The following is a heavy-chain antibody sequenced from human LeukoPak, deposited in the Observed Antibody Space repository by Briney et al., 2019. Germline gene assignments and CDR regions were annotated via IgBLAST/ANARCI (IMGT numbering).Heavy chain of an antibody. CDR3: AELGITMIGGV. J-gene: IGHJ6*04. Sequence: GGSLRLPCAASGLTFDDYAMSWVRQAPGKGLEWVSGINWNGGSTGYADSVKGRFTISRDNAKNSLYLQMNSLRAEDTAVYYCAELGITMIGGVWGKGTTVTISS. D-gene: IGHD3-10*02. CDR2: INWNGGST. V-gene: IGHV3-20*04. CDR1: GLTFDDYA.